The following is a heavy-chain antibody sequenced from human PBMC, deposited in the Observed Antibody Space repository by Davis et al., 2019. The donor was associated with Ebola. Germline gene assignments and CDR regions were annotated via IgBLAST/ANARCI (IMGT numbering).Heavy chain of an antibody. CDR3: AREKPYGSGVYYYYGMDV. V-gene: IGHV4-59*01. CDR2: IYYSGST. CDR1: GGSISSYY. D-gene: IGHD3-10*01. J-gene: IGHJ6*02. Sequence: SETLSLTCTVSGGSISSYYWSWIRQPPGKGLEWIGYIYYSGSTNYNPDLKSRVTISVDTSKNQFSLKLSSVTAADTAVYYCAREKPYGSGVYYYYGMDVWGQGTTVTVSS.